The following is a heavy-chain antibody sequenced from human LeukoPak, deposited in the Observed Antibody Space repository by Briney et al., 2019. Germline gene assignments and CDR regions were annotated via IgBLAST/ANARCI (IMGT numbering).Heavy chain of an antibody. CDR3: ARDPSRGTMVRGVKVFDP. V-gene: IGHV1-69*04. Sequence: SVKVSCKASGGTFSSYAISWVRQAPGQGLEWMGRIIPILGIANYAQKFRGRVTITADKSTSTAYMELSSLRSEDTAVYYCARDPSRGTMVRGVKVFDPWGQGTLVTVSS. J-gene: IGHJ5*02. CDR1: GGTFSSYA. CDR2: IIPILGIA. D-gene: IGHD3-10*01.